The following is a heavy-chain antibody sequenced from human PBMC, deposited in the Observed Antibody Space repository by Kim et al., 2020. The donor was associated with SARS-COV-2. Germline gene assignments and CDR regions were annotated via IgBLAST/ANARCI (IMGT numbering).Heavy chain of an antibody. D-gene: IGHD3-22*01. CDR1: GFTFSSYW. CDR3: ARDIHYYDSSGYYS. CDR2: IKQDGSEK. J-gene: IGHJ4*02. V-gene: IGHV3-7*03. Sequence: GGSLRLSCAASGFTFSSYWMSWVRQAPGKGLEWVANIKQDGSEKYYVDSVKGRFTISRDNAKNSLYLQMNSLRAEDTAVYYCARDIHYYDSSGYYSWGQGTLVTVSS.